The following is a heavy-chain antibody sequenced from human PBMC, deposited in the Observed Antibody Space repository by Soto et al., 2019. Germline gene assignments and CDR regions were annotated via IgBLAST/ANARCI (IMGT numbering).Heavy chain of an antibody. CDR3: TRDPTTSIVTDY. Sequence: EVQLVESGGGLVQPGGSLRLSCAVSGITVITNYFSWVRQAPGQGLEWVSGIYSDGSTHYADSVKGRFSISRDNSKGTVYLQMDTLRVEDTGVYYCTRDPTTSIVTDYWGQGTVVTVSS. J-gene: IGHJ4*02. V-gene: IGHV3-66*01. D-gene: IGHD2-21*01. CDR1: GITVITNY. CDR2: IYSDGST.